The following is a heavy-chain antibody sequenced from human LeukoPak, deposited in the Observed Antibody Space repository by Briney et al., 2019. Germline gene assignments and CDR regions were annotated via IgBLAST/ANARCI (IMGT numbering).Heavy chain of an antibody. D-gene: IGHD3-22*01. CDR2: ISSSSSTI. J-gene: IGHJ3*02. CDR1: GFTFSSYS. Sequence: GGSLRLSCAASGFTFSSYSMNWVRQAPGKGLEWVSYISSSSSTIYYADSAKGRFTISRDNAKNSLYLQMNSLRAEDTAVYYCARDPNSSDYYNSSGYYQLDAFDIWGQGTMVTVSS. V-gene: IGHV3-48*01. CDR3: ARDPNSSDYYNSSGYYQLDAFDI.